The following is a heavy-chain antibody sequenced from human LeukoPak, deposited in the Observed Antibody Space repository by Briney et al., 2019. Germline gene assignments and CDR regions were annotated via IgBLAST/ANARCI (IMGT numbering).Heavy chain of an antibody. CDR2: IYYSGST. CDR1: GGSISSSSYH. J-gene: IGHJ4*02. Sequence: SETLSLTCTVSGGSISSSSYHWGWIRQPPGKGLEWIGSIYYSGSTYYNPSLKSRVTISVDTSKNQFSLKLSSVTAADTAVYYCARDRAGTFDYWGQGTLVTVSS. D-gene: IGHD6-19*01. V-gene: IGHV4-39*02. CDR3: ARDRAGTFDY.